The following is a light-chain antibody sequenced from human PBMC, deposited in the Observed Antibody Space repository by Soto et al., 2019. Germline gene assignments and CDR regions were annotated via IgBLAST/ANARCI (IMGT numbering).Light chain of an antibody. Sequence: IQSTPSPSSLTASVGDRVTITCRASQGISTYLGWYQQRQGKEPTLLISAPSTLQSGVSSRFSGGGSGRDCTLTISNQHPEDFATFCCLQLNGYPLTFGGGTKVDNK. CDR1: QGISTY. V-gene: IGKV1-9*01. CDR2: APS. CDR3: LQLNGYPLT. J-gene: IGKJ4*01.